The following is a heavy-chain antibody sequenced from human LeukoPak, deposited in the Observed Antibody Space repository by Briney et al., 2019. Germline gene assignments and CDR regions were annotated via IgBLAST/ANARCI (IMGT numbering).Heavy chain of an antibody. CDR2: IYYTGST. D-gene: IGHD2-2*01. CDR3: VRQDVVVITAATYYYGMDV. V-gene: IGHV4-59*08. CDR1: GGSISSYY. J-gene: IGHJ6*02. Sequence: SETLSLTCTVSGGSISSYYWNWIRQPPGKGPEWIGYIYYTGSTNYRPSLKSRVPISVDTSRNQFSLKLSSVTAADTAVYYCVRQDVVVITAATYYYGMDVWGQGTTVTVSS.